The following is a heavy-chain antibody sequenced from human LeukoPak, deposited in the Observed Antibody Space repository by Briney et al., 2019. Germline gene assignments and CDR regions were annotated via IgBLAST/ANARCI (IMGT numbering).Heavy chain of an antibody. D-gene: IGHD4-17*01. CDR3: ARTYGDYDDAFDV. CDR2: IYYSGST. Sequence: SETLSLTCTVSGGSISSSTYYWGWIRQPPGKGLEWIGSIYYSGSTYNNPSLKSRVTIFVDTSKNQFSLKLSSVTATDTAVYYCARTYGDYDDAFDVWGQGSMVTVSS. J-gene: IGHJ3*01. V-gene: IGHV4-39*01. CDR1: GGSISSSTYY.